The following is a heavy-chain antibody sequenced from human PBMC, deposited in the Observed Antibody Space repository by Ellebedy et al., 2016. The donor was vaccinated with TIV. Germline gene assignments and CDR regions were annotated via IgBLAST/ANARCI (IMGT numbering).Heavy chain of an antibody. CDR2: IYSSGGT. Sequence: GGSLRLSCAASGFTVSSNYMSWVRQAPGRGLEWVSTIYSSGGTYYAGSVKGRFTISRDNSKNTLYLQMNSLRDEDTAVYYCANSPSPGPAALKNNYFDYWGQGTLVTVSS. CDR3: ANSPSPGPAALKNNYFDY. D-gene: IGHD6-25*01. J-gene: IGHJ4*02. V-gene: IGHV3-53*01. CDR1: GFTVSSNY.